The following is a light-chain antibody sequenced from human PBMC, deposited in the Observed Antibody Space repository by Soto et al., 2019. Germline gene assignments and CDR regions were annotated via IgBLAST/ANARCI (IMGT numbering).Light chain of an antibody. V-gene: IGKV3-20*01. CDR2: CAS. CDR3: QQYGSSSLT. J-gene: IGKJ4*02. CDR1: QSVTTY. Sequence: EIVLTQSPGTLSLSPGERATLSCRASQSVTTYLAWCQQKPGQAPRLLIYCASSRATGIPDRFSGSGSGTDFTLTISRLEPEDVAVYYCQQYGSSSLTFGGGTKVEIK.